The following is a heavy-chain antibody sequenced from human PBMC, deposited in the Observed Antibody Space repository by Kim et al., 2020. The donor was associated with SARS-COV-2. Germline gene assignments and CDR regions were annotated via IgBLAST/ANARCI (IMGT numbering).Heavy chain of an antibody. CDR2: IYYSGST. CDR3: ARVVEMATTFDWFDP. J-gene: IGHJ5*02. D-gene: IGHD2-21*01. Sequence: SETLSLTCTVSGGSISSYYWSWIRQPPGKGLEWIGYIYYSGSTNYNPSLKSRVTISVDTSKNQFSLKLSSVTAADTAVYYCARVVEMATTFDWFDPWGQGTLVPVSS. CDR1: GGSISSYY. V-gene: IGHV4-59*01.